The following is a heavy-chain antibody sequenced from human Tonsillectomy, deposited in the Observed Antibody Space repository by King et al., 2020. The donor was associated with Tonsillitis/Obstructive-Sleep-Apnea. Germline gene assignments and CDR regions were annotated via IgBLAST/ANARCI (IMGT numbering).Heavy chain of an antibody. Sequence: VQLQQWGAGLLKPSETLSLTCAVYGGSFSGYYWSWIRQPPGKGLEWIGEINHSGSTNYNPSLKSRVTISVDTSKNQFSLKLSSVTAADTAVYYCARGDIVVVPAARVYYYYMDVWGKGTTVTVSS. CDR3: ARGDIVVVPAARVYYYYMDV. V-gene: IGHV4-34*01. CDR2: INHSGST. J-gene: IGHJ6*03. CDR1: GGSFSGYY. D-gene: IGHD2-2*01.